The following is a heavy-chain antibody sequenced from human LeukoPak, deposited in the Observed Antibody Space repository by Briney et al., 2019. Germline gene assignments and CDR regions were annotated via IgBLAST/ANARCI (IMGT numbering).Heavy chain of an antibody. Sequence: SETLSLTCTVSGGSISGYYWSWIRQPPGKGLECVGYIFYSGSTNYNPSFKSRVSISLDTSKSQFSLKLTSVTAADTAMYYCARLGFRTGDNSLADYWGRGTQVTVSS. J-gene: IGHJ4*02. CDR2: IFYSGST. CDR1: GGSISGYY. V-gene: IGHV4-59*08. D-gene: IGHD2-8*02. CDR3: ARLGFRTGDNSLADY.